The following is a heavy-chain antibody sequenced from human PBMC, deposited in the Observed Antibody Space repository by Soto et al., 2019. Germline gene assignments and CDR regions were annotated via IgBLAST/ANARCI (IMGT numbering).Heavy chain of an antibody. J-gene: IGHJ3*02. D-gene: IGHD3-22*01. Sequence: PSLTCTVSGGSISSGAYYWTWIRQHPGKGLEWIGYIKYRGSTYYNTSLESRFTISVDTSKNQFSLKLSSVTAADTAVYYCARVLRITMIVVVDPDAFDIWGQGTMGTVSS. CDR3: ARVLRITMIVVVDPDAFDI. V-gene: IGHV4-31*03. CDR1: GGSISSGAYY. CDR2: IKYRGST.